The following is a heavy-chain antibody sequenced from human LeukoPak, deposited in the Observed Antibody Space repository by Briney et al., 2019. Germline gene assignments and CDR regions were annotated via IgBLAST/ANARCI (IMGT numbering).Heavy chain of an antibody. CDR2: VRYDGSNK. Sequence: GGSLRLSCAASGFTFSSYGMHWVRQAPGKGLEWVAFVRYDGSNKYYADSVKGRFTISRDNSKNTLYLQMNSLRAEDTAVYYCAKDRGDCSGGSCRVVDYWGQGTLVTVSS. V-gene: IGHV3-30*02. J-gene: IGHJ4*02. CDR1: GFTFSSYG. D-gene: IGHD2-15*01. CDR3: AKDRGDCSGGSCRVVDY.